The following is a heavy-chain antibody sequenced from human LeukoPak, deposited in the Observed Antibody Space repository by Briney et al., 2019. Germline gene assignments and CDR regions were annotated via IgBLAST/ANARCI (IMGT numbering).Heavy chain of an antibody. CDR3: ARVGENYYDSSPDAFDI. J-gene: IGHJ3*02. V-gene: IGHV4-59*01. Sequence: SETLSLTCTVSGDSISNYYWSWIRQPPGKGLEWIGYIYYSRSTNYNPSLKSRVTISVDTSKNQFSVKLTSVTAADTAVYYCARVGENYYDSSPDAFDIWGQGTMVTVSS. D-gene: IGHD3-22*01. CDR1: GDSISNYY. CDR2: IYYSRST.